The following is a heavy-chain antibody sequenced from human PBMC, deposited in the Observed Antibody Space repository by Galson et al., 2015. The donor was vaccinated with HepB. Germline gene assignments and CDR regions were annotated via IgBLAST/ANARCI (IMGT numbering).Heavy chain of an antibody. Sequence: SVKVSCKASGGPFSTYAFSWVRQAPGQGLEWMGGIVPLFGAATYAQKFQGRVTITADEATRTVNMDMSSLRSEDTAVYYCARDYGFWGIFGVVTPSGDPNYGMDVWGQGTTVTVSS. V-gene: IGHV1-69*13. CDR3: ARDYGFWGIFGVVTPSGDPNYGMDV. CDR1: GGPFSTYA. D-gene: IGHD3-3*01. J-gene: IGHJ6*02. CDR2: IVPLFGAA.